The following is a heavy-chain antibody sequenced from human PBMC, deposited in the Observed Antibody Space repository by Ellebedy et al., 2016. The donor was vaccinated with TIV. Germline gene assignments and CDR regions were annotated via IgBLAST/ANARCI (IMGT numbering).Heavy chain of an antibody. V-gene: IGHV3-30*04. CDR2: ISYHGSDK. CDR3: ARDLHFAFDY. CDR1: GFNFNSYA. Sequence: PGGSLRLSCAASGFNFNSYALHWVRQTPGKGLEWVSLISYHGSDKYYADSVKGRFTISRDNARNSLYLQMNSLRAEDTAVYYCARDLHFAFDYWGRGTLVTVSS. J-gene: IGHJ4*02.